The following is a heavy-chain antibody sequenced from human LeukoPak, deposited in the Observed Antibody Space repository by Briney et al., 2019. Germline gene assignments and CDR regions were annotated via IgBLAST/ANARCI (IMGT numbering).Heavy chain of an antibody. J-gene: IGHJ4*02. CDR3: ARGGWYCSGGTCYSSYFDY. Sequence: PGGSLRLSCAASGFTSAFTFSDSTMNWVRQAPGKGLEWVASISASSTYKYYAGSVKGRFTISRDNAKNSPYLQMNSLRAEDTAVYYCARGGWYCSGGTCYSSYFDYWGQGTLVTVSS. CDR1: GFTSAFTFSDST. D-gene: IGHD2-15*01. CDR2: ISASSTYK. V-gene: IGHV3-21*01.